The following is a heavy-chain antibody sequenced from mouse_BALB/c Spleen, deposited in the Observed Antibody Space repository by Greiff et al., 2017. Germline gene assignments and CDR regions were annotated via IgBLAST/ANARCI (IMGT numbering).Heavy chain of an antibody. CDR1: GFNIQDTY. J-gene: IGHJ3*01. D-gene: IGHD1-2*01. V-gene: IGHV14-3*02. Sequence: EVKLQESGAELVKPGASVKLSCTASGFNIQDTYMHWVKQRPEQGLEWIGRIDPANGNTKYDPKFQGKATVTADTSSNTAYLQLSSLASEDTAVYYCARVNYGYWFAYWGQGTLVTVSA. CDR2: IDPANGNT. CDR3: ARVNYGYWFAY.